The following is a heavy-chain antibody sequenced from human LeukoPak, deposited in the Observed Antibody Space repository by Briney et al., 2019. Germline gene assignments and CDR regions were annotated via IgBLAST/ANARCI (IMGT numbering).Heavy chain of an antibody. CDR2: MNHSGST. Sequence: SENLSLTCAVYGGSFSGHYWSWIRQPPGKGLEWIGEMNHSGSTNYNPSLKSRVTISVDTSKNQFSLKLSSVTAADTAVYYCARGLSSRITMVRGIFDYWGQGTLVTVSS. D-gene: IGHD3-10*01. CDR1: GGSFSGHY. CDR3: ARGLSSRITMVRGIFDY. V-gene: IGHV4-34*01. J-gene: IGHJ4*02.